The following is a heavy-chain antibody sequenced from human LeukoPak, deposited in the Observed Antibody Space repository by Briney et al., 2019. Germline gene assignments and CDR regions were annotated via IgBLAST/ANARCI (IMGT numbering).Heavy chain of an antibody. CDR3: ATIGYCTSSRCKYYFDY. Sequence: SETLSLTCTVSGGSINSYYWSWIRQPPGKGLEWIGYIYDRGSTSYNPSLQSRVTISVDTSKNQFSLKLRSVTAADTAVYYCATIGYCTSSRCKYYFDYWGQGALVTVSS. CDR1: GGSINSYY. CDR2: IYDRGST. J-gene: IGHJ4*02. D-gene: IGHD2-2*01. V-gene: IGHV4-59*08.